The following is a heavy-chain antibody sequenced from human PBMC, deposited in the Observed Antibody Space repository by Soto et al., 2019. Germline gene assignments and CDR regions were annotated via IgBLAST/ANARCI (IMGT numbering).Heavy chain of an antibody. CDR2: IYPGDSDT. CDR1: GFSFNHFW. Sequence: GESLKISRKTSGFSFNHFWIGWVRQMPGKGLEWMGIIYPGDSDTRYGPSFQGQVTISADKSTATAYLQWTSLKATDSAMYYCASIGRADYYYFGMYVWGQGSTVTVSS. J-gene: IGHJ6*02. D-gene: IGHD1-26*01. V-gene: IGHV5-51*01. CDR3: ASIGRADYYYFGMYV.